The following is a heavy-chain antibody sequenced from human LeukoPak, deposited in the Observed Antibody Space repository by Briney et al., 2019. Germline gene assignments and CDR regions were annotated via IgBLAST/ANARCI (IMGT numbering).Heavy chain of an antibody. Sequence: GGSLRLSCAASGFTFSSYAMSWVRQAPGKGLEWVSAISGSGGSTYYADSVKGRFTISRDNSKNTLYLQMNSLRAEDTAVYYCAKDVHYYGSGSYYRWGQGTLVTVSS. CDR1: GFTFSSYA. J-gene: IGHJ4*02. CDR3: AKDVHYYGSGSYYR. D-gene: IGHD3-10*01. CDR2: ISGSGGST. V-gene: IGHV3-23*01.